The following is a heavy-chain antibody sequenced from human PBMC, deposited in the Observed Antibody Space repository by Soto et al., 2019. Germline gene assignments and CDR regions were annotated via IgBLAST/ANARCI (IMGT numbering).Heavy chain of an antibody. V-gene: IGHV4-30-4*01. J-gene: IGHJ4*02. CDR2: IYYSGTT. D-gene: IGHD6-6*01. CDR3: ARDFKPYSSSPAPLEY. Sequence: QVQLQESGPGLVQPSQTLSLTCTVSGDSISSGDYYWSWVRQSPGKGLEWTGCIYYSGTTYYNPSLETRLTMSVDTSKNQFSPRLSSVTAADTAMYFCARDFKPYSSSPAPLEYWGQGTLVTVSS. CDR1: GDSISSGDYY.